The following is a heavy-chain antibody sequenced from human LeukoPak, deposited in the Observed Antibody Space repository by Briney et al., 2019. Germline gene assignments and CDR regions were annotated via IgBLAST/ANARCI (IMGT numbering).Heavy chain of an antibody. CDR1: GFTFSSYA. CDR2: ISGSGGSK. CDR3: STYYYDSSGYHSFQH. V-gene: IGHV3-23*01. J-gene: IGHJ1*01. D-gene: IGHD3-22*01. Sequence: GGSLRLSCAASGFTFSSYAMSWVRQAPGKGLEWVSAISGSGGSKYYADSVKGRFTISRDNSKNTLYLQMNSLRAEDTAVYYASTYYYDSSGYHSFQHWGQGTLVTVSS.